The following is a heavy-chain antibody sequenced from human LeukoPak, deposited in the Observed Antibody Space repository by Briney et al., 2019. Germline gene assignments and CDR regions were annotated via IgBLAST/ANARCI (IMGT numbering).Heavy chain of an antibody. V-gene: IGHV1-2*02. CDR3: AREGHEVLAATSPDY. CDR2: INPNSGGT. D-gene: IGHD2-15*01. CDR1: GYTFTGYY. J-gene: IGHJ4*02. Sequence: ASVTVSCKASGYTFTGYYLHWVRQAPGQGLEWMGWINPNSGGTNYAQKFQGRVTMTREASISTAYMELTRLGSDDTAVYYCAREGHEVLAATSPDYWGQGTLVTVSS.